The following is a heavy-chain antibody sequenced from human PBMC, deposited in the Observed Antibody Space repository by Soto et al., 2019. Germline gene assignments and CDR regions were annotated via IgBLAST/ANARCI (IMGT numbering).Heavy chain of an antibody. CDR3: ARIRFGDEPSYYYYGMDV. D-gene: IGHD4-17*01. Sequence: QVQLQESGPGVVKPSQTLSLTCTVSGGSFSSGDYYWSWVRQPPGKGLEWIGYIYYTGSTFNNPSLKSRVSIQLDTSKTQFSLKLRSVTAADTAVYYCARIRFGDEPSYYYYGMDVWGQGTTVTVSS. J-gene: IGHJ6*02. CDR2: IYYTGST. CDR1: GGSFSSGDYY. V-gene: IGHV4-30-4*01.